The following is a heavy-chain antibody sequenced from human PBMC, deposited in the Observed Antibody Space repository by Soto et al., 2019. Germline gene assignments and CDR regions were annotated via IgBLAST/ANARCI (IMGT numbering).Heavy chain of an antibody. CDR1: GFTFSSYA. J-gene: IGHJ5*02. D-gene: IGHD3-22*01. V-gene: IGHV3-23*01. CDR2: ISGSGGST. Sequence: GGSLRLSCAASGFTFSSYAMSWVRQAPGKGLEWVSAISGSGGSTYYADSVKGRFTISRDNSKNTLYLQMNSLRAEDTAVYYCAKGAHYYDSSGSPVRFDPWGQGTLVTVSS. CDR3: AKGAHYYDSSGSPVRFDP.